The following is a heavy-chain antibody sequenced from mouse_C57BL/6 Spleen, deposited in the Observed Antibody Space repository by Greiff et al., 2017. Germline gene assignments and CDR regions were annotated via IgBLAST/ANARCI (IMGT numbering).Heavy chain of an antibody. Sequence: QVQLQQPGAELVMPGASVKLSCKASGYTFTSYWMHWVKQRPGQGLEWIGEIDPSDSYTNYNQKFKGKSTLTVDKSSSTAYMQLSSLTSEDSAVYYCASLYDGYDYWGQGTTLTVSS. J-gene: IGHJ2*01. CDR2: IDPSDSYT. CDR3: ASLYDGYDY. V-gene: IGHV1-69*01. D-gene: IGHD2-3*01. CDR1: GYTFTSYW.